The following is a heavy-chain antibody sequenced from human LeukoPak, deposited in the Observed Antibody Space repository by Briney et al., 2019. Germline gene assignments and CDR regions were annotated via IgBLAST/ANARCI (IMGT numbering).Heavy chain of an antibody. CDR1: GYTFTGYY. CDR2: INPNSGGT. CDR3: ARDWCSSTSCYSYRRFDP. J-gene: IGHJ5*02. V-gene: IGHV1-2*02. D-gene: IGHD2-2*02. Sequence: GASVKVSCKASGYTFTGYYMHWVRQAPGQGLEWMGWINPNSGGTNYAQKFQGRVTMTRDTSISTAYMELSRLRSDDTAVYYCARDWCSSTSCYSYRRFDPWGQGTLVTVSS.